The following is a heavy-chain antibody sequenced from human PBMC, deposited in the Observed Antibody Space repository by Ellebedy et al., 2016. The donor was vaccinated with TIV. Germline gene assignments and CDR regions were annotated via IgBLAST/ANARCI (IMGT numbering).Heavy chain of an antibody. CDR1: GGSFSDYY. CDR3: ARWDTRFCSSASCYVGHFDY. J-gene: IGHJ4*02. Sequence: SETLSLXCAADGGSFSDYYWSWIRQPPGKGLEWIGEINHSGSTNYNPSLKSRVTISVDTSKNQFSLNLRSVTAADTAVYYCARWDTRFCSSASCYVGHFDYWGQGTLVTVSS. D-gene: IGHD2-2*01. V-gene: IGHV4-34*01. CDR2: INHSGST.